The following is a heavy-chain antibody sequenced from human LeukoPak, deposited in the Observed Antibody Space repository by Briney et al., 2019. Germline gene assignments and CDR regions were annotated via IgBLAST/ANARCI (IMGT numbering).Heavy chain of an antibody. V-gene: IGHV4-59*01. Sequence: SETLSLTCIVSGGSLGNFYWSWIRQPPGKGLEWIGYISYSGSTSYNPSLKSRVTMSLDTSKNHFSLNLTSVTAADTAVYYCARNPNFRSLDYWGQGVLVIVSS. CDR3: ARNPNFRSLDY. CDR2: ISYSGST. CDR1: GGSLGNFY. J-gene: IGHJ4*02.